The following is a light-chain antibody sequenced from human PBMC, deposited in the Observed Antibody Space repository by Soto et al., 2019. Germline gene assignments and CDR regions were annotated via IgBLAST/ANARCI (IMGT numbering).Light chain of an antibody. CDR3: QQLNSYPLT. CDR2: AAS. CDR1: QGISSW. J-gene: IGKJ4*02. Sequence: DIPLTQSPSFLSACVRDRVTIPCRASQGISSWLAWYQQKPGKAPKLLIYAASSLQSGVPSRFSGSGSGTEDSLTISSLQPEDFSTYYCQQLNSYPLTFGGGTKVDIK. V-gene: IGKV1-9*01.